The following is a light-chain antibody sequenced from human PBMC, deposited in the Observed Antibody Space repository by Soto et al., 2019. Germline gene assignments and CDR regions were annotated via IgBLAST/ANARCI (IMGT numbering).Light chain of an antibody. CDR2: ITS. J-gene: IGKJ1*01. CDR3: QQYGSPPWT. Sequence: IVLTQSPGTLSLSPGERATLSCRASQSVTSGFLAWYQQKPGLAPRLLIHITSTRATGIPDRFSGSGSGTDFTLTISRLEPEDFAVYYCQQYGSPPWTFGQGTKV. CDR1: QSVTSGF. V-gene: IGKV3-20*01.